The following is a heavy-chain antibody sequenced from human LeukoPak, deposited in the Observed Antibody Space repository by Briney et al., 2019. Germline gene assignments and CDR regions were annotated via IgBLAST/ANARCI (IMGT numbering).Heavy chain of an antibody. CDR1: GYTFTSYG. D-gene: IGHD1-1*01. J-gene: IGHJ4*02. Sequence: ASVKVSCKASGYTFTSYGLSWVRQAPGQGLEWMGWISAYNGNTNYAQKLQGRVTMTTDTSTSTAYMELRSLRSEDTAVYYCAHELERPPYYFDYWGQGTLVTVSS. CDR3: AHELERPPYYFDY. V-gene: IGHV1-18*01. CDR2: ISAYNGNT.